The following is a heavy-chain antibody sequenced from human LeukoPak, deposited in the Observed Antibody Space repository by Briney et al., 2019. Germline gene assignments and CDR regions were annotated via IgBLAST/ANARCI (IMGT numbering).Heavy chain of an antibody. CDR3: ARDWYGELTAQPTDRDYYYYYYMDV. Sequence: ASVKVSCKASGYTFTSYGISWVRQAPGQGLEWMGWISAYNGNTNYAQKLQGRVTITTDTSTSTAYMELRSLRSDDTAVYYCARDWYGELTAQPTDRDYYYYYYMDVWGKGTTVTVSS. J-gene: IGHJ6*03. CDR1: GYTFTSYG. CDR2: ISAYNGNT. V-gene: IGHV1-18*01. D-gene: IGHD3-10*01.